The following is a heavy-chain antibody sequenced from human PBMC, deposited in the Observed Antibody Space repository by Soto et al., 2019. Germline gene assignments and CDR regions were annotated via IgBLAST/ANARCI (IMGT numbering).Heavy chain of an antibody. V-gene: IGHV4-30-4*08. CDR3: AREDDGGDRDYYGLDV. D-gene: IGHD2-21*02. Sequence: SETLSLTCTVSGGSISGDYYHWTWIRQSPGKGLEWIGYVFHSGSVLYNPSLKSRLNISVDTSKNQFSLRLSSVTAADTAVYFCAREDDGGDRDYYGLDVWGQGTTVTVPS. J-gene: IGHJ6*02. CDR2: VFHSGSV. CDR1: GGSISGDYYH.